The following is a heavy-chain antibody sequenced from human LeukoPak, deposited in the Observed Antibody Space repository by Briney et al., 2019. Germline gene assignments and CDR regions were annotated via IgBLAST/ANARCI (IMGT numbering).Heavy chain of an antibody. Sequence: GGSLRLSCAASGFTFSSYAMSWVRQAPGKGLEWVSAISGSGGSTYYADSVKGRFTISRDNAKNTVYRKMNSLRAEDTAVYYCAKEQRGYTGYAVGSWFDPWGQGTLVTVSS. CDR3: AKEQRGYTGYAVGSWFDP. D-gene: IGHD5-12*01. J-gene: IGHJ5*02. V-gene: IGHV3-23*01. CDR2: ISGSGGST. CDR1: GFTFSSYA.